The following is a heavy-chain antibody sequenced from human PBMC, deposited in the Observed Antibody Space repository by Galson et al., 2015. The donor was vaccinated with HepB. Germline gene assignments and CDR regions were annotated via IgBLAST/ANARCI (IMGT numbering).Heavy chain of an antibody. J-gene: IGHJ4*02. V-gene: IGHV3-66*02. D-gene: IGHD5-18*01. Sequence: SLRLSCAASGFTVSSNYMSWVRQAPGKGLEWVSVIYSGGSTYYADSVKGRFTISRDNSKNTLYLQMNSLRAEDTAVYYCARAPSPKHGYSLRWGSLDWGQGTLVTVSS. CDR1: GFTVSSNY. CDR2: IYSGGST. CDR3: ARAPSPKHGYSLRWGSLD.